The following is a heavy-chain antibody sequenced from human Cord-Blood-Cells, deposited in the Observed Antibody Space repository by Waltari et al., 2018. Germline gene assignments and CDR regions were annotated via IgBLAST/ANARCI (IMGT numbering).Heavy chain of an antibody. CDR2: INPSGGST. CDR3: ARVMDYYDSSGYSSLDY. CDR1: GYTFTSYY. Sequence: QVQLVQSGAEVKKPGASVKVSCKASGYTFTSYYMPWVRQAPGQGLEWMGIINPSGGSTSYAQKFQGRVTMTRDTSTSTVYMELSSLRSEDTAVYYCARVMDYYDSSGYSSLDYWGQGTLVTVSS. D-gene: IGHD3-22*01. V-gene: IGHV1-46*01. J-gene: IGHJ4*02.